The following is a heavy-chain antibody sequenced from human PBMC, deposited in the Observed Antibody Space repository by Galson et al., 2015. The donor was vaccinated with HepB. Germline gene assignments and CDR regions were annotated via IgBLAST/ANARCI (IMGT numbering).Heavy chain of an antibody. CDR3: ARDAAGGDYDDEDCSPYFDS. D-gene: IGHD4-17*01. J-gene: IGHJ4*02. V-gene: IGHV1-69*13. Sequence: SVKVSCKVSGGTFPNSQINWVRQAPGQGLEWMGVIVPMFGTTNYAQKFLGRVTITADGSSTTVHMELNSLKFEDTAVYFCARDAAGGDYDDEDCSPYFDSWGQGTLVTVSS. CDR1: GGTFPNSQ. CDR2: IVPMFGTT.